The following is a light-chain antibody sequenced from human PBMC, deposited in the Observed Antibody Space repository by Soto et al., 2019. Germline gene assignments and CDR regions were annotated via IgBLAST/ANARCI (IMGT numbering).Light chain of an antibody. CDR2: GAS. J-gene: IGKJ1*01. CDR1: QTGDSRY. V-gene: IGKV3-20*01. Sequence: EIVLTQSPGTLSLSPGETATLSCRASQTGDSRYLAWYQQKPDQAPRVLIYGASSRATGIPDRFSGSGSGTDFTLTIRRLEPEDFAVYYCQQYGSSTWTFGQGTKVDI. CDR3: QQYGSSTWT.